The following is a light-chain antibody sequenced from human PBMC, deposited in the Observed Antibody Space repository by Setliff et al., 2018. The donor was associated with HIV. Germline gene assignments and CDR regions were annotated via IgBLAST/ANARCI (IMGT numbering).Light chain of an antibody. V-gene: IGKV1-39*01. CDR2: GAS. CDR3: QQSYDSRT. Sequence: DIPMTKSPSSLSASVGDTVTITCRASHSVKNHLNWYQHRPGQAPSLLIFGASNLQSGVPSRFRGSGSGTHFTLTISALQPEDFATYYCQQSYDSRTFGQGTKVDIK. J-gene: IGKJ1*01. CDR1: HSVKNH.